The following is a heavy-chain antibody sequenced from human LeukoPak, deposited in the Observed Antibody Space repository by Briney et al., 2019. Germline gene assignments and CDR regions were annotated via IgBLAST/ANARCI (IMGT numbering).Heavy chain of an antibody. J-gene: IGHJ4*02. CDR3: ARAKGGCSGGSCYSVY. V-gene: IGHV3-21*01. CDR1: GFTFSSYS. CDR2: ISSSSSYI. D-gene: IGHD2-15*01. Sequence: GGSLRLSCAASGFTFSSYSMNWVRQAPGKGLEWVSSISSSSSYIYYADSVKGRFTISRDNAKNSLYLQMSSLRAEDTAVYYCARAKGGCSGGSCYSVYWGQGTLVTVSS.